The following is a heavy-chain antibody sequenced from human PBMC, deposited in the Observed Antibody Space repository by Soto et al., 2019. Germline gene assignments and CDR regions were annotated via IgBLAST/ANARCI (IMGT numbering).Heavy chain of an antibody. Sequence: GGSLRLSCRASGFTFSDSWMTWGRRAPGKGWEVVARVKPDESEKKYADSVKGRFSIARDNAKDSMYLQMDSRRGEDTAVYYCVRGGSNYASWGQGTLVIVS. V-gene: IGHV3-7*01. CDR3: VRGGSNYAS. CDR2: VKPDESEK. CDR1: GFTFSDSW. J-gene: IGHJ5*02. D-gene: IGHD4-4*01.